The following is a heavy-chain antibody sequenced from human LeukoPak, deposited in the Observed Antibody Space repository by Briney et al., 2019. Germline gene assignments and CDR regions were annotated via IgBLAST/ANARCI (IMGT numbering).Heavy chain of an antibody. CDR3: ARDIRLSLVRGVSQYFQH. J-gene: IGHJ1*01. Sequence: PGGSLRLSCAASGFTVSSNYMSWVRQAPGKGLEWVSVIYSGGSTYYADSVKGRFTISGDNSKNTLYLQMNSLSAEDTAVYYCARDIRLSLVRGVSQYFQHWGQGTLVTVSS. D-gene: IGHD3-10*01. V-gene: IGHV3-66*01. CDR2: IYSGGST. CDR1: GFTVSSNY.